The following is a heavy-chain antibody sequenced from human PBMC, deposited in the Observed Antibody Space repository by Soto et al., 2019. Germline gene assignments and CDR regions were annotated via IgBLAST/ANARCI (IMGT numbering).Heavy chain of an antibody. CDR3: ARERIRSPLYY. J-gene: IGHJ4*02. V-gene: IGHV3-66*01. CDR2: IYSGGST. D-gene: IGHD4-17*01. CDR1: GFTVSSNY. Sequence: EVQLVESGGGLVQPGGSLRLSCAVSGFTVSSNYMSWVRQAPGKGLEWVSVIYSGGSTYYADSVKGRFTISRDNSKNTLYRQMNSLRAEDTAEYYCARERIRSPLYYWGQGTLITVST.